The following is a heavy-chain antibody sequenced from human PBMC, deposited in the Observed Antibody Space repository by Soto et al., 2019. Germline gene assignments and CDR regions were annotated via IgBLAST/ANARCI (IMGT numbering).Heavy chain of an antibody. CDR1: GVSILDTHL. D-gene: IGHD6-13*01. CDR2: THHSRGT. Sequence: SETLSLTCAVSGVSILDTHLCSWVRRPPGKGLEFIGETHHSRGTNYNPSLRSRVTMSLDKSKNQLSLILYSVTAADTGVYYCARYSAASGTYYFDYWGQGTLVTVS. J-gene: IGHJ4*01. V-gene: IGHV4-4*02. CDR3: ARYSAASGTYYFDY.